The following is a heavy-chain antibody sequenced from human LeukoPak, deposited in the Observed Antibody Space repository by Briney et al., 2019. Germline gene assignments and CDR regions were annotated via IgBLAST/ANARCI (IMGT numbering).Heavy chain of an antibody. CDR2: IIPIFGTA. J-gene: IGHJ6*02. Sequence: SVKVSCKASGGTFSSYAISWVRQAPGQGLVWMGGIIPIFGTANYAQKFQGRVTITADESTSTAYMELSSLRSEDTAVYYCAREKGVTTVGGYYYYGMDVWGQGTTVTVSS. V-gene: IGHV1-69*13. CDR3: AREKGVTTVGGYYYYGMDV. CDR1: GGTFSSYA. D-gene: IGHD3-10*01.